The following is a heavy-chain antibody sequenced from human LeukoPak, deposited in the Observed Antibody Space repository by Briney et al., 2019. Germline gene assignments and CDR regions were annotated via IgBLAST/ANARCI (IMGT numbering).Heavy chain of an antibody. Sequence: PGGSLRLSCAASGFTFSSYAMSSVRQAPGKGLEWASAISGSGGSTYYADSVKGRFTISRDNSKNTLYLQMKSLRAEDTAVYYCAKDALQVPAADFDYWGQGTLVTVSS. CDR1: GFTFSSYA. J-gene: IGHJ4*02. CDR3: AKDALQVPAADFDY. V-gene: IGHV3-23*01. D-gene: IGHD2-2*01. CDR2: ISGSGGST.